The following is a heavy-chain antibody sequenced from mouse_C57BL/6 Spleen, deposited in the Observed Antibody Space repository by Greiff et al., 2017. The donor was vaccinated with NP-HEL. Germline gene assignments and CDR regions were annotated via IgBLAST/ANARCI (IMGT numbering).Heavy chain of an antibody. V-gene: IGHV1-15*01. CDR1: GYTFTDYE. Sequence: VQLQQSGAELVRPGASVTLSCKASGYTFTDYEMHWVKQTPVHGLEWIGAIDPETGGTAYNQKFKGKAILTADKSSSTAYMELRSLTSEDSAVYYCTRRQLRLRFDYWGQGTTLTVSS. J-gene: IGHJ2*01. CDR3: TRRQLRLRFDY. D-gene: IGHD3-2*02. CDR2: IDPETGGT.